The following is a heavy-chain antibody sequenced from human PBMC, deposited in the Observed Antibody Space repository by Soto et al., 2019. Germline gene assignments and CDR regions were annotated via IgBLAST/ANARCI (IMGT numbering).Heavy chain of an antibody. CDR3: ARDKFPAMVRGVNVGFQH. D-gene: IGHD3-10*01. J-gene: IGHJ1*01. V-gene: IGHV4-34*01. CDR1: GGSFRGYY. CDR2: INHSGST. Sequence: SETLSLTCAVYGGSFRGYYWSWIRQPPGKGLEWIGEINHSGSTNYNPSLKSRVTISVDTSKNQFSLKLSSVTAADTAVYYCARDKFPAMVRGVNVGFQHWGQGTLVTVSS.